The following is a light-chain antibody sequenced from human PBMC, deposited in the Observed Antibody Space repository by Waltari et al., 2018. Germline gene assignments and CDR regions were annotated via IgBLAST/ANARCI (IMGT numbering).Light chain of an antibody. CDR3: ASWDDSLNGHWV. V-gene: IGLV1-44*01. J-gene: IGLJ3*02. Sequence: QSVLTQPPSASGTPGQRVTISCSGSASNIGGNLVNWYQQLPGKAPNLLIYRSDLRPSGVPDRFSGSKSGTSASLAISGLQSEDEADYFYASWDDSLNGHWVFGGGTKVTVL. CDR1: ASNIGGNL. CDR2: RSD.